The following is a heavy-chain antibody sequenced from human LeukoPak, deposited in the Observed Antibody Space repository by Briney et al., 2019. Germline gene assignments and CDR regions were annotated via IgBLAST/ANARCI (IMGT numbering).Heavy chain of an antibody. Sequence: PGGSLRLSCAASGFTFSSYWMSWVRQAPGKGLEWVANIKQDGSEKYYVDSVKGRFTISRDNANNALHLQMNSLRAEDTAVYYCARVFWETVNTGYYSDFWGQGTLVTVSS. V-gene: IGHV3-7*01. CDR2: IKQDGSEK. J-gene: IGHJ4*02. CDR3: ARVFWETVNTGYYSDF. D-gene: IGHD3-22*01. CDR1: GFTFSSYW.